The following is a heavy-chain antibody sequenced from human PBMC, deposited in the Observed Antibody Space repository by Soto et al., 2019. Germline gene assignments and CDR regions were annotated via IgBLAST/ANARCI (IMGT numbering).Heavy chain of an antibody. J-gene: IGHJ5*02. D-gene: IGHD3-9*01. Sequence: PSETLSLTCAVYGGSFSGYYWSWIRQPPGKGLEWIGEINHSGSTNYNPSLKSRVTISVDTSKNQFSLKLSSVTAADTAVYYCARYNYDILTGYYPWFDPWGQGTLVTVSS. V-gene: IGHV4-34*01. CDR2: INHSGST. CDR3: ARYNYDILTGYYPWFDP. CDR1: GGSFSGYY.